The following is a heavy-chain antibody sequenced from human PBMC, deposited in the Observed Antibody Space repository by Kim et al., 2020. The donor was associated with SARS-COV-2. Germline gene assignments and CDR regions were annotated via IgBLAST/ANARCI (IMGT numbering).Heavy chain of an antibody. CDR3: ARVTGYCSSTSCHIDY. V-gene: IGHV4-31*03. D-gene: IGHD2-2*02. CDR1: GDSISSNDYY. Sequence: SETLSLTCTVSGDSISSNDYYWSWIRQHPGKGLEWIGYINYSGSTYYNPSLKSRVTISVDTSKNQFSLKLSSVTAADTAVYYCARVTGYCSSTSCHIDYWGQGTLVTVSS. J-gene: IGHJ4*02. CDR2: INYSGST.